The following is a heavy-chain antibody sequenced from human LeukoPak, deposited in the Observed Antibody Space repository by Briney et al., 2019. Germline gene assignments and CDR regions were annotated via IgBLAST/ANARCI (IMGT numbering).Heavy chain of an antibody. Sequence: ASVKVSCKASGYTFTGYYMHWVRQAPGQGLEWMGWINPPSGGTNSAQKFQGRVTMTRDTSITTAYLELSRLTSDGTAVYYCARGDFYSGSFLDYWGQGTLVTVSS. D-gene: IGHD3-10*01. J-gene: IGHJ4*02. V-gene: IGHV1-2*02. CDR2: INPPSGGT. CDR3: ARGDFYSGSFLDY. CDR1: GYTFTGYY.